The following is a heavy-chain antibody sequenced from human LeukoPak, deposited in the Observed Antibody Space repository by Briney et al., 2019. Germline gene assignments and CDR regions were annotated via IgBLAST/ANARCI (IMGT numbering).Heavy chain of an antibody. CDR2: IYHSGST. CDR3: ARDRNYGSGNLFDY. CDR1: GGSISSSNW. D-gene: IGHD3-10*01. J-gene: IGHJ4*02. V-gene: IGHV4-4*02. Sequence: SETLSLTCAVSGGSISSSNWWSWVRQPPGKGLEWIGEIYHSGSTNYNPSLKSRVTISVDKSKNQFSLKLSSVTAADTAVYYCARDRNYGSGNLFDYWGQGTLVTVSS.